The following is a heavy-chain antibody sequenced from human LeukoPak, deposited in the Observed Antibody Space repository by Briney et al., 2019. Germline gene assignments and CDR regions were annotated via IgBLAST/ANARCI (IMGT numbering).Heavy chain of an antibody. CDR2: ISTSSNTI. CDR1: GFSFSTYS. CDR3: APGHCSSSSCSHYFNY. D-gene: IGHD2-2*01. V-gene: IGHV3-48*01. J-gene: IGHJ4*02. Sequence: GGSLRLSCAASGFSFSTYSMNWVRQAPGKGLEWVSCISTSSNTIYYADSVKGRFTVSRDNAKNSLYLQMNSLRVEGTAVYYCAPGHCSSSSCSHYFNYWGQGTLVTVSS.